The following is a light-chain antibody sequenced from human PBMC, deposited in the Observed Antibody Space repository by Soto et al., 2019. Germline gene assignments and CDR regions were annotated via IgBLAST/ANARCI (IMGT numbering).Light chain of an antibody. J-gene: IGKJ5*01. CDR3: QQYGSSPT. Sequence: EIVMKQSPATLSVSPGEGATLSCRASQSVSSKLAWYQQKPGQAPRLLIYGASSRATGIPDRFSGSGSGTDFTLTISRLEPEDFAVYYCQQYGSSPTFGQGTRLEIK. CDR2: GAS. CDR1: QSVSSK. V-gene: IGKV3-20*01.